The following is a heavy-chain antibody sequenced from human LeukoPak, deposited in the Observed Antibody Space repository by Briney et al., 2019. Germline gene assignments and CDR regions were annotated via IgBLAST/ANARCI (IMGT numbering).Heavy chain of an antibody. J-gene: IGHJ4*02. D-gene: IGHD2-8*01. CDR3: ARGTVLMHYAAFDS. Sequence: PSETLSLTCAVSGGSFSCYYWTWIRQSPGKGLEWIGEIIHSGRTNYSPSLESRVTLSVDSPNNQFSLKLNSVPAADTAVYYCARGTVLMHYAAFDSWGQRKAGSVSS. CDR2: IIHSGRT. CDR1: GGSFSCYY. V-gene: IGHV4-34*12.